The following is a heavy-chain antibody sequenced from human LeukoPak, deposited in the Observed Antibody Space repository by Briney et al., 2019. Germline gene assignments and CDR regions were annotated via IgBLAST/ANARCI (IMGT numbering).Heavy chain of an antibody. CDR1: GYTFTSYG. CDR3: ARGRALY. J-gene: IGHJ4*02. CDR2: MNPNSGNT. Sequence: ASVKVSCKASGYTFTSYGISWVRQAPGQGLEWMGWMNPNSGNTGYAQKFQGRVTMTRNTSISTAYMELSSLRSEDTAVYYCARGRALYWGQGTLVTVSS. V-gene: IGHV1-8*02.